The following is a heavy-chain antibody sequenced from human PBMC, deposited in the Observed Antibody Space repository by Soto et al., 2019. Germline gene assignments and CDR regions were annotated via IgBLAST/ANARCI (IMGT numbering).Heavy chain of an antibody. D-gene: IGHD1-1*01. CDR3: SRATWNDAAPIDY. CDR2: ISAYNGNT. V-gene: IGHV1-18*04. Sequence: QVQLVQSGAEVKKPGASVEVSCQASGYTFTRYGLTWVRQAPGQGLEWMGWISAYNGNTYYAQKLQGRVTMTTDTSTITAYMEMRSLRSDNTALYYCSRATWNDAAPIDYWGKGTLVTVSS. CDR1: GYTFTRYG. J-gene: IGHJ4*02.